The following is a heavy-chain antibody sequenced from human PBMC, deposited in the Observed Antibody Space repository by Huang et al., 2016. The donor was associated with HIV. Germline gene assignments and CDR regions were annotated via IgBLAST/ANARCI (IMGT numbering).Heavy chain of an antibody. CDR2: ISYSGRS. V-gene: IGHV4-30-4*08. Sequence: QVQLQESGPGLVKPSQTLSLTCTVSGDSIRSGGSYWTWIRQSPAKGLGWIGYISYSGRSDDTPSLKGRVSISIDAFKNRVSLKLKSVTVADTAVYYCARAPATHSVFFYWGQGTLVTVSA. CDR1: GDSIRSGGSY. D-gene: IGHD3-3*01. CDR3: ARAPATHSVFFY. J-gene: IGHJ4*02.